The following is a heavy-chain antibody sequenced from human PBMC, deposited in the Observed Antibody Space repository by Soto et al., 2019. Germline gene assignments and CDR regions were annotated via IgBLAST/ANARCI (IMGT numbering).Heavy chain of an antibody. CDR3: ARDRGAVTGQYFDY. J-gene: IGHJ4*02. V-gene: IGHV3-11*05. CDR2: ISSSGTSA. CDR1: GCTFSAVY. Sequence: QVQLEESGGGLVKPGGSLRLSCAASGCTFSAVYMSWIRQAPNKGLEYISYISSSGTSANYADSVKGRFTISRDNTKNSRYLQKNSLKSEDTAVYYCARDRGAVTGQYFDYWGQGALVTVSS. D-gene: IGHD6-19*01.